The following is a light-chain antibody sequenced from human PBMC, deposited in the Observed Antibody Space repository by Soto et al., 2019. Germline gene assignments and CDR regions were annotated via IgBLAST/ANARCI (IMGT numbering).Light chain of an antibody. CDR3: CSYAGSSTYVV. CDR1: SSDVGTYKL. V-gene: IGLV2-23*01. CDR2: EGS. Sequence: QSALTQPASVSGSPGQSITISCTGTSSDVGTYKLVSWYRQHPGKAPKLMIYEGSKRPSGVSNRFSGSTSANTASLTIFGLQAEDEADYYCCSYAGSSTYVVFGGGTKLTVL. J-gene: IGLJ2*01.